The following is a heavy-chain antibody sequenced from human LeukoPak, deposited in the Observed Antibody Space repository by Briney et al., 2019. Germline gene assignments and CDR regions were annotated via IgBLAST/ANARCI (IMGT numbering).Heavy chain of an antibody. Sequence: PGRSLRLSCAASGFTFSSYGMHWVRQAPGKGLEWVSVIYSGGSTYYADSVKGRFTISRDNSKNTLYLQMNSLRAEDTAVYYCARVLSGSYFGYWGQGTLVTVSS. CDR1: GFTFSSYG. CDR2: IYSGGST. D-gene: IGHD1-26*01. J-gene: IGHJ4*02. V-gene: IGHV3-53*01. CDR3: ARVLSGSYFGY.